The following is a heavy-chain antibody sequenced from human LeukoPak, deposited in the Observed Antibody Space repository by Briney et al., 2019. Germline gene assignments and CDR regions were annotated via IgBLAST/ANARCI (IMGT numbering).Heavy chain of an antibody. CDR3: ARRAAGHYGMDV. V-gene: IGHV3-48*04. CDR2: ISSSSSTI. J-gene: IGHJ6*02. D-gene: IGHD6-13*01. CDR1: GFTFSSYS. Sequence: GGSLRLSCAASGFTFSSYSMNWVRQAPGKGLEWVSYISSSSSTIYYADSVKGRFTISRDNAKNSLYLQMNSLRAEDTAVYYRARRAAGHYGMDVWGQGTTVTVSS.